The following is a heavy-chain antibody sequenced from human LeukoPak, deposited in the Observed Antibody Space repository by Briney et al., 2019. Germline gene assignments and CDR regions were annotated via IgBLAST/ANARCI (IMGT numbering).Heavy chain of an antibody. Sequence: SVKVSCKASGGTFSSYAISWLRQAPGQGLEWMGGIIPIFGTANYAQKFQGRVTITTDECTSTAYMELSSLRSEDTAVYYCASGAIFGVVISGEYYYYMDVWGKGTTVTVSS. J-gene: IGHJ6*03. CDR1: GGTFSSYA. CDR3: ASGAIFGVVISGEYYYYMDV. V-gene: IGHV1-69*05. D-gene: IGHD3-3*01. CDR2: IIPIFGTA.